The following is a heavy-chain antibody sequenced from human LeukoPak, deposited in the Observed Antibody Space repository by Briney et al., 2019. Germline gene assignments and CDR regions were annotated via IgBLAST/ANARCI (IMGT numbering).Heavy chain of an antibody. J-gene: IGHJ6*02. CDR1: GGSISNYY. CDR3: ARELGATVVNYGMDV. V-gene: IGHV4-59*01. D-gene: IGHD4-23*01. Sequence: SETLSLTCTVSGGSISNYYWSWIRQPPGKGLEWIGYIHYSGSTNYNPSLKSRATISVDTSKNQLSLKLTSMTAADTAVYYCARELGATVVNYGMDVWGQGTTVTVSS. CDR2: IHYSGST.